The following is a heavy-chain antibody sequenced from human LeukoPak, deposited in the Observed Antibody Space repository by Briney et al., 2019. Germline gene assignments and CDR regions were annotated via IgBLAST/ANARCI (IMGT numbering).Heavy chain of an antibody. Sequence: GGSLRLSCAASGFTFSSYGMSWVRQAPGKGLEWVSVIYSGGSTYYADSVKGRFTVSRDNSKNTLYLQMNSLRAEDTAVYYCARDGYYYVSGSYFGYWGQGTLVTVSS. CDR3: ARDGYYYVSGSYFGY. J-gene: IGHJ4*02. V-gene: IGHV3-66*01. CDR2: IYSGGST. CDR1: GFTFSSYG. D-gene: IGHD3-10*01.